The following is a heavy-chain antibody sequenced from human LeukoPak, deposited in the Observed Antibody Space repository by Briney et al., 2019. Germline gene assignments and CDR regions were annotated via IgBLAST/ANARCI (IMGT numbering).Heavy chain of an antibody. CDR2: IYYSGST. CDR3: ARMRSRSLGDY. CDR1: GGSISSGGYS. D-gene: IGHD2-2*01. Sequence: PSETLSLTCAVSGGSISSGGYSWSWIRQPPGKGLEWIGSIYYSGSTYYNPSLKSRVTISVDTSKNHFSPKLSSVTAADTAVYYCARMRSRSLGDYWGQGTLVTVSS. V-gene: IGHV4-30-2*03. J-gene: IGHJ4*02.